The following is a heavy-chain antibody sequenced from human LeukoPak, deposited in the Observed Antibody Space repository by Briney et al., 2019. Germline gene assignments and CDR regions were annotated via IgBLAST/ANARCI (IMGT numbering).Heavy chain of an antibody. J-gene: IGHJ4*02. D-gene: IGHD3-10*01. CDR1: GGSISSYY. Sequence: SETLSLTCTVSGGSISSYYWSWIRQPPGKGLEWIGYFYYSGSTNYNPSLKSRVTISVDTSKNQFSLKLSSVTAADTAVYYCARVPYGGWGQGTLVTVSS. CDR3: ARVPYGG. V-gene: IGHV4-59*01. CDR2: FYYSGST.